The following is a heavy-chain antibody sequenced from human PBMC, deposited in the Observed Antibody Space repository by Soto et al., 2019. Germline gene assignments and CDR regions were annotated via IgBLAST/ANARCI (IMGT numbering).Heavy chain of an antibody. CDR3: ARPDWFTTPSHDYYYYGMDV. V-gene: IGHV4-39*01. CDR1: GGSISSSSYY. D-gene: IGHD3-9*01. CDR2: IYYSGST. J-gene: IGHJ6*02. Sequence: SETLSLTCTVSGGSISSSSYYWGWIRQPPGKGLEWIGSIYYSGSTYYNPSLKSRVTISVDTSKNQFSLKLSSVTAADTAVYYCARPDWFTTPSHDYYYYGMDVWGQGTLVTVSS.